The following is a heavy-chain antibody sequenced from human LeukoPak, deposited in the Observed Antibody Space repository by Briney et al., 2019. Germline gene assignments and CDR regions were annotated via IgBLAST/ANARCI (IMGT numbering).Heavy chain of an antibody. CDR1: GYTFTSYY. CDR2: INPSGGST. D-gene: IGHD3-3*01. V-gene: IGHV1-46*01. Sequence: ASVKVSCKASGYTFTSYYMHWVRQAPGQGLEWMGIINPSGGSTSYAQEFQGRVTMTRDTSTSTVYMELSSLRSEDTAVYYCARDQSGYYYFDYWGQGTLVTVSS. CDR3: ARDQSGYYYFDY. J-gene: IGHJ4*02.